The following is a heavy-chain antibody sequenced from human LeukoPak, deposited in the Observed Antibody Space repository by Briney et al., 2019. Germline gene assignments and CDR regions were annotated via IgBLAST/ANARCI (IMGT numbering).Heavy chain of an antibody. CDR1: GGTFTSYA. CDR2: IIPIFGTA. J-gene: IGHJ6*03. CDR3: ARESSSENYYYYYMDV. V-gene: IGHV1-69*01. D-gene: IGHD6-6*01. Sequence: SVKVSCKASGGTFTSYAISWVRQAPGQGLEWMGGIIPIFGTANYAQKFQGRVTITADESTSTAYMELSSLRSEDTAVYYCARESSSENYYYYYMDVWGKGTTVTVSS.